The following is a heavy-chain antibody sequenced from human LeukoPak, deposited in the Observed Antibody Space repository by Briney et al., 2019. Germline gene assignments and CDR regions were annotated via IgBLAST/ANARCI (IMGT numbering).Heavy chain of an antibody. Sequence: PSETLSLTCAGSGYSISSGYYWGWIRQPPGKGLEWIGSIYHSGSTYYNPSLKSRVTISVDTSKNQFSLKLSSVTAADTAVYYCARQVYFWSAPKGYFDYWGQGTLVTVSS. D-gene: IGHD3-3*01. CDR1: GYSISSGYY. V-gene: IGHV4-38-2*01. J-gene: IGHJ4*02. CDR3: ARQVYFWSAPKGYFDY. CDR2: IYHSGST.